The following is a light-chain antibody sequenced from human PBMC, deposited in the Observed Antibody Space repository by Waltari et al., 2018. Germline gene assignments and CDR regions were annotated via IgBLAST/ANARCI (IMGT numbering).Light chain of an antibody. CDR2: GTS. CDR1: GSNLGPGYA. V-gene: IGLV1-40*01. Sequence: QSVLTQPPSVSGAPGQRVSISCTGSGSNLGPGYAVHWYQQHPGKAPKLLIYGTSTRPPGVPDRFFGSQSGTSASLAITALQAEDEAEYYCQSYDTSLSVVFGGGTKLTVL. J-gene: IGLJ2*01. CDR3: QSYDTSLSVV.